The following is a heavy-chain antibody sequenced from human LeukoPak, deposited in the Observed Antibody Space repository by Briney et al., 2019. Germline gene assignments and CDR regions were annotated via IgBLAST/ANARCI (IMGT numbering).Heavy chain of an antibody. J-gene: IGHJ5*02. CDR3: ARQAQGYDFWSGQIWFDP. CDR2: IYPGDSDT. V-gene: IGHV5-51*01. D-gene: IGHD3-3*01. Sequence: GESLKISCKGSGYSFTSYWIGWVRQMPGEGLEWMGIIYPGDSDTRYSPSFQGQVTISADKSISTAYLQWSSLKASDTAMYYCARQAQGYDFWSGQIWFDPWGQGTLVTVSS. CDR1: GYSFTSYW.